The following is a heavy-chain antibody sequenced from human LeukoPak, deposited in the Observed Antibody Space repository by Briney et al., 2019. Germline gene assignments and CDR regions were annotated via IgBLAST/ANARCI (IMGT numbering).Heavy chain of an antibody. D-gene: IGHD4-17*01. V-gene: IGHV3-9*01. Sequence: GGSLRLSCAASGFTFDDYAMHWVRQAPGKGLEWVSGISWNSGSIGYADSVKGRFTISRDNAKNSLYLRMNSLRAEDTALYYCAKAYYGDKGLDYWGQGTLVTVSS. CDR2: ISWNSGSI. CDR3: AKAYYGDKGLDY. CDR1: GFTFDDYA. J-gene: IGHJ4*02.